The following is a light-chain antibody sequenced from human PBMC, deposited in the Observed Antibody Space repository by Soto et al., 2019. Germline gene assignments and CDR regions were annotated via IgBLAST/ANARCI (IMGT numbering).Light chain of an antibody. CDR1: QSVRSS. Sequence: EIVMTQSPGTLSVSPGERATLFCRASQSVRSSLAWYQQKPGQAPRLFIYGASNRATGIPDRFSGSGSGTDFTLTISRLEPEDFAVYYCHQYGSSPWTFGQGTKVDIK. J-gene: IGKJ1*01. CDR3: HQYGSSPWT. CDR2: GAS. V-gene: IGKV3-20*01.